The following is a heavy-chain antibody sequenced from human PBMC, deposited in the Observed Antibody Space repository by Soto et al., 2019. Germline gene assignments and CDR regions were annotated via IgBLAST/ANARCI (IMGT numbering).Heavy chain of an antibody. CDR1: GFMFSSYG. Sequence: WGSLRLSCAAYGFMFSSYGLSWFRQAPGKGLEWVSSVSGSGDSTFYADSVKGRFTISRDNYKNTLYLQMHSLRVEDTAVYDFAKWVYRSACYHYWSQGTV. V-gene: IGHV3-23*01. D-gene: IGHD2-21*02. CDR3: AKWVYRSACYHY. J-gene: IGHJ4*02. CDR2: VSGSGDST.